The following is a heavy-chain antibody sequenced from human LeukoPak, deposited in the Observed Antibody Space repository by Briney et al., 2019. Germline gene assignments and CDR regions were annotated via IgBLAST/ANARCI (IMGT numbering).Heavy chain of an antibody. D-gene: IGHD4-17*01. CDR1: GGSISSSAW. Sequence: MASGTLSLTCAVFGGSISSSAWWSWLRQPPGRGLEWIGEMYHSGSTNYNPSLKSRVTISVDKAKNQFSLRLSSVTAADTAVYYCAREESSSRLRGLFVFDCWGQGTLVTVSS. J-gene: IGHJ4*02. V-gene: IGHV4-4*02. CDR2: MYHSGST. CDR3: AREESSSRLRGLFVFDC.